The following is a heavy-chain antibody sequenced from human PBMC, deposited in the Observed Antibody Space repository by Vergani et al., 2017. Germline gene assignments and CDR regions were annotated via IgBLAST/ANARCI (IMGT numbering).Heavy chain of an antibody. CDR2: ISGSGGNT. CDR1: GFTFSDYA. J-gene: IGHJ4*02. V-gene: IGHV3-23*01. CDR3: AKQGCTSATYYTNF. Sequence: EMQLLESGGGLVQPGGSLRLFCAASGFTFSDYAMNWGRQAPGKGLEWVSSISGSGGNTYYADSVKGRLTISRDNSKNVLSLQMNSLRAEDTAVYYCAKQGCTSATYYTNFWGQGTLVTVSA. D-gene: IGHD2-2*02.